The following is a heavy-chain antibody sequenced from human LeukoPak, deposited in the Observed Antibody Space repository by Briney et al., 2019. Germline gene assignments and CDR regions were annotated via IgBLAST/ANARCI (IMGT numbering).Heavy chain of an antibody. CDR1: GLTFNIYD. Sequence: GGSLRLSCAASGLTFNIYDMHWVRQAPGKELEWVSVISAGGGTKDYADSVKGRFSISRDNSKNTLFLQMNSLRAEDSAIYYCAKDQEGYHRPIDYWGQGTLVTVSS. J-gene: IGHJ4*02. D-gene: IGHD5-24*01. CDR2: ISAGGGTK. CDR3: AKDQEGYHRPIDY. V-gene: IGHV3-23*01.